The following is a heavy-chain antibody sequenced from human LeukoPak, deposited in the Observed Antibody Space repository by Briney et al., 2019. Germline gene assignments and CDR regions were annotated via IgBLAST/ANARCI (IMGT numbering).Heavy chain of an antibody. V-gene: IGHV4-4*07. D-gene: IGHD1-26*01. CDR3: ARWRSGGYFDY. CDR1: GGSISTYY. CDR2: IYTSGIT. J-gene: IGHJ4*02. Sequence: PSETLSLTCTVSGGSISTYYWSWIRQPAGKGLEWIGLIYTSGITNYNPSLKSRVTMSGDTSKNQLSLNLSSVTAADTAVYYCARWRSGGYFDYWGQGTLVTVSS.